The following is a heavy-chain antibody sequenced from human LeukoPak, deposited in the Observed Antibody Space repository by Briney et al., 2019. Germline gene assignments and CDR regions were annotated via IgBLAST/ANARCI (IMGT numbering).Heavy chain of an antibody. V-gene: IGHV1-46*01. CDR2: INPSGGTT. CDR3: AREYVGLGYFDY. CDR1: GYTFTRYY. J-gene: IGHJ4*02. Sequence: ASLKVSCKASGYTFTRYYMHWVRQAPGQGLEWMGMINPSGGTTSYAQKFQGRVTMTRDTSTSTVYMELSSLTSEDTALYYCAREYVGLGYFDYWGQGTLVTVSS. D-gene: IGHD2-15*01.